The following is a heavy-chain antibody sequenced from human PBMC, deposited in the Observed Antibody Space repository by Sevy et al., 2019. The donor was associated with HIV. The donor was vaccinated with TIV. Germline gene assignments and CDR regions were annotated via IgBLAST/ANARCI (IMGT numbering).Heavy chain of an antibody. Sequence: GESLKISCAASGFTFSSYSMNWVRQAPGKGLEWVSYISSSSSTIYYADSVKGRFTISRDNAKNSLYLQMNSLRDEDTAVYYCAREKYYYDSSYAFDIWGQGTMVTVSS. D-gene: IGHD3-22*01. CDR3: AREKYYYDSSYAFDI. CDR1: GFTFSSYS. CDR2: ISSSSSTI. J-gene: IGHJ3*02. V-gene: IGHV3-48*02.